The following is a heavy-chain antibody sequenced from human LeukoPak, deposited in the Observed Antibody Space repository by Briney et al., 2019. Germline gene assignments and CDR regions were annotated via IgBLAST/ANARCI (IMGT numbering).Heavy chain of an antibody. J-gene: IGHJ4*02. CDR3: ARAMVRGVILFDY. D-gene: IGHD3-10*01. CDR2: INAGNGNT. V-gene: IGHV1-3*01. CDR1: GYTFTSYA. Sequence: GASVKASCKASGYTFTSYAMHWVRQAPGQRLEWMGWINAGNGNTKYSQKFQGRVTITRDTSASTAYMELSSLRSEDTAVYYCARAMVRGVILFDYWGQGTLVTVSS.